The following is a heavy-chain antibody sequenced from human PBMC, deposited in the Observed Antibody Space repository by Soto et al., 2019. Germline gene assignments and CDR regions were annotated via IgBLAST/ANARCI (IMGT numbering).Heavy chain of an antibody. J-gene: IGHJ6*02. CDR1: GFTFSSYA. D-gene: IGHD3-16*01. V-gene: IGHV3-23*01. CDR2: ISGSGGST. Sequence: GGSLRLSCAASGFTFSSYAMSWVRQAPGKGLEWVSAISGSGGSTYYADSVKGRFTISRDNSKNTLYLQMNSLRAEDTAVYYCAKEASQGGRSPESGMDVWGQGTTVTVSS. CDR3: AKEASQGGRSPESGMDV.